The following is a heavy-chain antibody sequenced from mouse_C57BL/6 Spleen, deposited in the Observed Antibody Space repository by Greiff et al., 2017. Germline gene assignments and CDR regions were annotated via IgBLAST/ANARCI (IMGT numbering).Heavy chain of an antibody. V-gene: IGHV1-59*01. CDR1: GYTFTSYW. Sequence: QVQLQQPGAELVRPGTSVKLSCKASGYTFTSYWMHWVKQRPGQGLEWIGVIDPSDSYTNYNQKFKGKATLTVDTSSSTAYMQLSSLTSEDSAVYYCAHYSSYFDYWGQGTTRTVSS. CDR3: AHYSSYFDY. CDR2: IDPSDSYT. D-gene: IGHD2-12*01. J-gene: IGHJ2*01.